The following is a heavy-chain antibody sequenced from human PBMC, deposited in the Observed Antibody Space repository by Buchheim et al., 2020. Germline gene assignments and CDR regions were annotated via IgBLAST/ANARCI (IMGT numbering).Heavy chain of an antibody. V-gene: IGHV3-30*04. J-gene: IGHJ4*02. CDR1: GFTFSSYA. CDR2: ISYDGSNK. D-gene: IGHD3-22*01. Sequence: VQLVESGGGVVQPGRSLRLSCAASGFTFSSYAMHWVRQAPGKGLEWVAVISYDGSNKYYADSVKGRFTISRDNSKNTLYLQMNSLRAEDTAVYYCARVYYYDSSGYYSFSYWGQGTL. CDR3: ARVYYYDSSGYYSFSY.